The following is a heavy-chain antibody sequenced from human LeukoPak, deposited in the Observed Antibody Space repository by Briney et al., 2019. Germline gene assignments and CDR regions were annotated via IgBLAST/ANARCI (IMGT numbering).Heavy chain of an antibody. CDR3: ARVQEDRFGDRHGRYWYFDL. CDR2: IYTSGST. CDR1: GGSINSDNYY. Sequence: SQTLSLTCTVSGGSINSDNYYWSWIRQPAGKGLEWIGRIYTSGSTNYNPSLKSRVTISVDTSKNQFSLKLSSVTAADTAVYYCARVQEDRFGDRHGRYWYFDLWGRGTLVTVSS. J-gene: IGHJ2*01. V-gene: IGHV4-61*02. D-gene: IGHD2-21*01.